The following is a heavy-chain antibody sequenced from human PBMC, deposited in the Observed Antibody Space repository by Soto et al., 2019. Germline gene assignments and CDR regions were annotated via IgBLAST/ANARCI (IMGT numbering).Heavy chain of an antibody. Sequence: EVQLVESGGDLVQPGGSLSLSCAASGFTFSGHWMHWVRQVPEKGLEWVSRINTDGGSSDYADSVKGRFTISRDNAKNTLYMPRNGLRAENTAVYYCAREAGYCSRTSCYRRALDTWGQGTTVTVSS. J-gene: IGHJ3*02. CDR2: INTDGGSS. V-gene: IGHV3-74*01. D-gene: IGHD2-2*01. CDR1: GFTFSGHW. CDR3: AREAGYCSRTSCYRRALDT.